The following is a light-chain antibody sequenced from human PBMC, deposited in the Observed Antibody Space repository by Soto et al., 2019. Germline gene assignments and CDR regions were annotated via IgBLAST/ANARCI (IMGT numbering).Light chain of an antibody. J-gene: IGKJ1*01. CDR1: QTISSC. Sequence: DIQMTQSPSTLSASVGDRVTITCRASQTISSCLDWYQQKPGKAPKLLIYKASTLKSGVPSRFSGSGSGTEFTLTISSLQPDDFATYYCQHYNSYSEAFGQGTKVELK. CDR2: KAS. CDR3: QHYNSYSEA. V-gene: IGKV1-5*03.